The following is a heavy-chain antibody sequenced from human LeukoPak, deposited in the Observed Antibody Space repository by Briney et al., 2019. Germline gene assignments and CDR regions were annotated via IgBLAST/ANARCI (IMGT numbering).Heavy chain of an antibody. J-gene: IGHJ3*02. D-gene: IGHD6-13*01. CDR1: GFTFSSYA. CDR3: AKALDSSSWLDAFDI. Sequence: RGSLRPSCAASGFTFSSYAMSWVRQAPGKGLEWVSAISGSGGSTYYADSVKGRFTISRDNSKNTLYLQMNSLRAEDTAVYYCAKALDSSSWLDAFDIWGQGTMVPLSS. V-gene: IGHV3-23*01. CDR2: ISGSGGST.